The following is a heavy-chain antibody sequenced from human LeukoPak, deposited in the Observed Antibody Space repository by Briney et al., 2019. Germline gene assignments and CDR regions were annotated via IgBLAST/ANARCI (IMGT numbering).Heavy chain of an antibody. CDR1: GFTFNSYW. CDR3: ARDWYSSGWAENPGS. J-gene: IGHJ4*02. Sequence: GGSLSLSCAASGFTFNSYWMTWVRQAPGKGLEWVANIKQDGRDKHYMGSVKGRFIISRDNAKYSLYLQMNSLRAEDTAVYYCARDWYSSGWAENPGSWGQGTLVTVSS. V-gene: IGHV3-7*03. CDR2: IKQDGRDK. D-gene: IGHD6-19*01.